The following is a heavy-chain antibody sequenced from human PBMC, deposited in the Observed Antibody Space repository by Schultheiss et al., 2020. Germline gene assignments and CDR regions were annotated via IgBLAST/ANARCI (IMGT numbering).Heavy chain of an antibody. V-gene: IGHV4-59*12. J-gene: IGHJ4*02. CDR2: IYYSGST. CDR1: GGSISSYY. Sequence: SQTLSLTCTVSGGSISSYYWSWIRQPPGKGLEWIGYIYYSGSTNYNPSLKSRVTISVDTSKNQFSLKLSSVTAADTAVYYCARERDYGDFYFDYWGQGTLVTVSS. CDR3: ARERDYGDFYFDY. D-gene: IGHD4-17*01.